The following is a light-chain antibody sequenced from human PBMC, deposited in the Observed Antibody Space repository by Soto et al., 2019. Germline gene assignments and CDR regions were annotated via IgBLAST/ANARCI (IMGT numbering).Light chain of an antibody. CDR2: DVS. CDR1: SSDVGGYNY. V-gene: IGLV2-14*01. CDR3: SSYTSSSTLGV. J-gene: IGLJ1*01. Sequence: QSALTRTASVSGSPGQSITISCTGTSSDVGGYNYVSWYQQHPGKAPKLMIYDVSNRPSGVSNRFSGSKSGNTASLTISGPQPEDEADYYCSSYTSSSTLGVFGTGTKLTVL.